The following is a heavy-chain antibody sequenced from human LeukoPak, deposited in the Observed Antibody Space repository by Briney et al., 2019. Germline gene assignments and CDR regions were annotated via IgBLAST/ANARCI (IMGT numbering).Heavy chain of an antibody. CDR2: ISSSSSYI. V-gene: IGHV3-21*01. D-gene: IGHD3-22*01. J-gene: IGHJ4*02. CDR3: ARDAKYYYDSSGYVGFDY. CDR1: GFTFSSYS. Sequence: GGSPRLSCAASGFTFSSYSMNWVRQAPGKGLEWVSSISSSSSYIYYADSVKGRFTISRDNAKNSLYLQMNSLRAEDTAVYYCARDAKYYYDSSGYVGFDYWRQGALVTVSS.